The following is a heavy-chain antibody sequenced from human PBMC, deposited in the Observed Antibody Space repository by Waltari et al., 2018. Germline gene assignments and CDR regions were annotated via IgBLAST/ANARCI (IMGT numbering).Heavy chain of an antibody. Sequence: QVHLQQWGAGLLKPSETLSPTRAVYGGSFRGHSWTWIRHPPGKGWGWIGENNQSGSTNYNPALRRRVTISRDTSKDYRSLRLTSVTAADTALYYCARGGRYCSGGDCYRPYNYYGLDVWGQGTTVSVSS. CDR2: NNQSGST. CDR1: GGSFRGHS. CDR3: ARGGRYCSGGDCYRPYNYYGLDV. D-gene: IGHD2-15*01. J-gene: IGHJ6*02. V-gene: IGHV4-34*01.